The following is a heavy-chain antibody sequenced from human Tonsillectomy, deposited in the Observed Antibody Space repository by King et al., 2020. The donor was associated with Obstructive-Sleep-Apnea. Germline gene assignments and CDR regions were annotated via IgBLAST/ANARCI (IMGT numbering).Heavy chain of an antibody. V-gene: IGHV3-30*04. CDR1: GFTFSSYA. CDR3: ASEGYYDTNFGGGSVY. D-gene: IGHD3-9*01. CDR2: ISYDGSNK. Sequence: VQLVESGGGVVQPGRSLRLSCAASGFTFSSYAMHWVRQAPGKGLEWVAVISYDGSNKYYADSVKGRFTISRDNSKNTLYLQMNSLRAEYTAVYYLASEGYYDTNFGGGSVYWGQGTLVTVSS. J-gene: IGHJ4*02.